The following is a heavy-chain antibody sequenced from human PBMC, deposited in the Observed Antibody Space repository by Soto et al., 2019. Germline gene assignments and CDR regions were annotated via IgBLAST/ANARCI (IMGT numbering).Heavy chain of an antibody. V-gene: IGHV3-21*01. CDR2: ISSSSSYI. J-gene: IGHJ6*04. CDR1: GSTFSSYS. Sequence: PGGSLRLSCAASGSTFSSYSMNWVRQAPGKGLEWVSSISSSSSYIYYADSVKGRFTISRDNAKNSLYLQMNSLRAEDTAVYYCARGKDIVVVPAADVWGKGTTVTVSS. D-gene: IGHD2-2*01. CDR3: ARGKDIVVVPAADV.